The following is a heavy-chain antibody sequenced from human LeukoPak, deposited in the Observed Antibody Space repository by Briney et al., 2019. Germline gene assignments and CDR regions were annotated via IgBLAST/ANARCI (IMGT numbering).Heavy chain of an antibody. D-gene: IGHD2-21*02. V-gene: IGHV4-59*02. Sequence: SETLSLTCAVSGGSVNGYYWSSIRQTPGMGLEWIGYIYSSGDINYNPSLTSRLTMSVDTSNNQVSLKLSSVTAADTAVYFCARQPPNTASFDYWGQGTLVTVSS. J-gene: IGHJ4*02. CDR3: ARQPPNTASFDY. CDR1: GGSVNGYY. CDR2: IYSSGDI.